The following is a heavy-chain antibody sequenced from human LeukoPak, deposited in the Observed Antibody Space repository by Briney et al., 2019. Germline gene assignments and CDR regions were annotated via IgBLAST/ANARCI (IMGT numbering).Heavy chain of an antibody. D-gene: IGHD6-19*01. Sequence: GGSLRLSCAASGFTFSSYWMSWVRKAPGKGLEWVANIKQDGSEKYYVDSVKGRFTISRDNAKNSLYLQMNSLRAEDTAVYYCARDSSGWYGGGFDYWGQGTLVTVSS. V-gene: IGHV3-7*01. CDR3: ARDSSGWYGGGFDY. CDR2: IKQDGSEK. J-gene: IGHJ4*02. CDR1: GFTFSSYW.